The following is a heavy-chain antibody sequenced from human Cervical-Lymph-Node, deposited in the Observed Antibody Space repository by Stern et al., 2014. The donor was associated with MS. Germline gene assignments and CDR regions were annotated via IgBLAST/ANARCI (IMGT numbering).Heavy chain of an antibody. Sequence: VQLVESGPGLVKPSETLSLTCTVSGGFIKSYYWSWVRQSAGKGLEWIGRFHFSGNSNYNPPLQSRVTMSLDTSKSQIPPKFHSVTAADSAVYYCARDGGFCTNRVCPKYYHSGMDVWGQGTTVTVSS. CDR2: FHFSGNS. CDR3: ARDGGFCTNRVCPKYYHSGMDV. J-gene: IGHJ6*02. V-gene: IGHV4-4*07. CDR1: GGFIKSYY. D-gene: IGHD2-8*01.